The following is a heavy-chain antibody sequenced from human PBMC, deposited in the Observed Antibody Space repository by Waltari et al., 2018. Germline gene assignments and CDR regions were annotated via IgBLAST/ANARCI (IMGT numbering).Heavy chain of an antibody. J-gene: IGHJ4*02. V-gene: IGHV4-59*11. CDR2: IYYSRST. CDR3: ARDIQLDY. Sequence: QVQLQESGPGLVKPSETLSLTCTVSGGSISSHYWSWIRQPPGKGLEWIGYIYYSRSTNSNPPRKGRVTISVDTSKNQFSLKLSSVTAADTAVYYCARDIQLDYWGQGTLVTVSS. CDR1: GGSISSHY.